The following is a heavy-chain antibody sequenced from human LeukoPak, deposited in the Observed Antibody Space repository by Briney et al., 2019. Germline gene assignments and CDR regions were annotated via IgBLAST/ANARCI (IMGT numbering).Heavy chain of an antibody. CDR2: ISGSGGST. J-gene: IGHJ6*02. CDR3: AKDWRRVETTRTKYYYYYYGMDV. CDR1: GFTFSSYA. D-gene: IGHD1-14*01. V-gene: IGHV3-23*01. Sequence: GGSLRLSCAASGFTFSSYAMSWVRQAPGKGLEWVSAISGSGGSTYYADSVKGRFTISRDNSKNTLYLQMNSLRAEDTAVYYCAKDWRRVETTRTKYYYYYYGMDVWGQGTLVTVSS.